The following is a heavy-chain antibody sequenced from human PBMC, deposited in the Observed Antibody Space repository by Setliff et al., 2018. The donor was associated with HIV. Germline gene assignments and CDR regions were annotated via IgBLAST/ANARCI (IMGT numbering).Heavy chain of an antibody. CDR3: ARRSGWSLDY. D-gene: IGHD6-19*01. CDR2: IIHSGST. Sequence: PSETLSLTCAVSGYSISSGYYWGWIRQPPGKGLEWIGEIIHSGSTNYNPSLKSRVTISVDTSKNQLSLKLSSVTAADTAVYYCARRSGWSLDYWGQGTLVTVSS. V-gene: IGHV4-38-2*01. CDR1: GYSISSGYY. J-gene: IGHJ4*02.